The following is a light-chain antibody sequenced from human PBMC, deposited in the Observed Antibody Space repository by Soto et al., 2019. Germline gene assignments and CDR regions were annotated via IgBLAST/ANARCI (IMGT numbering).Light chain of an antibody. CDR3: QQRSSTPLT. J-gene: IGKJ4*01. Sequence: DIQMTQSPSSLSASVGDRVTITCRASQSSSSYLSWYQHTLGKAPKLLIYAASSLQSGVPSRFSGSGSGTDFTLTISSLHPEDFATYYCQQRSSTPLTFDGGTKVELK. CDR2: AAS. V-gene: IGKV1-39*01. CDR1: QSSSSY.